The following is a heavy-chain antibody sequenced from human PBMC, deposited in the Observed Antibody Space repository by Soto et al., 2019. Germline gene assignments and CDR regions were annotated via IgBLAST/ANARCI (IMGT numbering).Heavy chain of an antibody. V-gene: IGHV3-15*07. CDR3: NSYPDFWGGHTQL. J-gene: IGHJ4*02. CDR2: VKSKADGGTA. Sequence: EVQLVASGGGLVQPGGSLRLSCAASGFSITNTWMHCVRQAPGKGLEWVGRVKSKADGGTADYAAPVKGRFTVSRDDSKNTTYLQMNSLKMEDTAVYYCNSYPDFWGGHTQLWGQGTLVTVSS. D-gene: IGHD3-3*01. CDR1: GFSITNTW.